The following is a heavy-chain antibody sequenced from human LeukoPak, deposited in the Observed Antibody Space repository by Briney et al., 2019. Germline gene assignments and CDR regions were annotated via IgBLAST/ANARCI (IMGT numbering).Heavy chain of an antibody. CDR2: IVVGSGNT. CDR3: AADLPTVIAVAGRAMGMDV. Sequence: ASVKVSCKASGFTFTSSAMQWVRQARGQRLEWIGWIVVGSGNTNYAQKFQERVTITRDMSTSTAYMELSSLRSEDTAAYYCAADLPTVIAVAGRAMGMDVWGQGTTVTVSS. CDR1: GFTFTSSA. V-gene: IGHV1-58*02. D-gene: IGHD6-19*01. J-gene: IGHJ6*02.